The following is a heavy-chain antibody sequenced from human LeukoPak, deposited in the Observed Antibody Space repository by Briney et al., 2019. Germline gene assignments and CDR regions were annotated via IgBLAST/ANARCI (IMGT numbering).Heavy chain of an antibody. J-gene: IGHJ4*02. V-gene: IGHV3-23*01. CDR3: AKRGEGDYFDY. CDR1: GFTFSSYA. D-gene: IGHD3-16*01. CDR2: ISGSGDST. Sequence: PGGSLRLSCAASGFTFSSYAMTWVRQAPGTGLEWVSAISGSGDSTYYADSVKGRFTISRDNSKNTLSLQMNSLRAEDTAVYYCAKRGEGDYFDYWGQGTLVTVSS.